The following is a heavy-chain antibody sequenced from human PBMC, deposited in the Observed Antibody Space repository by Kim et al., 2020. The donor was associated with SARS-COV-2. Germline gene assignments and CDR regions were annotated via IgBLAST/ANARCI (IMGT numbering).Heavy chain of an antibody. D-gene: IGHD5-12*01. CDR3: AKGLRMATPNDAFDI. Sequence: GGSLRLSCAASGFTFDDYAMHWVRQAPGKGLEWVSGISWNSGSIGYADSVKGRFTISRDNAKNSLYLQMNSLRAEDTALYYCAKGLRMATPNDAFDIWG. J-gene: IGHJ3*02. V-gene: IGHV3-9*01. CDR1: GFTFDDYA. CDR2: ISWNSGSI.